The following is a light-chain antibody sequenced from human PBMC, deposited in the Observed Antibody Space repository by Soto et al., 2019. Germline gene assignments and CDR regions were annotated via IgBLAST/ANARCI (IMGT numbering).Light chain of an antibody. CDR1: SRDVGGY. CDR3: RSYTSSNTVV. CDR2: EVS. V-gene: IGLV2-14*01. J-gene: IGLJ2*01. Sequence: QSALTQPASVSGSPGQSINISSTGTSRDVGGYVSWYQQHPGKAPKLMIYEVSNRPSGVSNRFSGSKSGNTASLTISGLQAEDEADYYCRSYTSSNTVVFGGGTKLTVL.